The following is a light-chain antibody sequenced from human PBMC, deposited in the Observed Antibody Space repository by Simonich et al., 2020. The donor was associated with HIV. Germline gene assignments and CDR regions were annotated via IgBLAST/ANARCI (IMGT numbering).Light chain of an antibody. CDR2: EVS. CDR3: SSYAGSNIWV. V-gene: IGLV2-8*01. J-gene: IGLJ2*01. Sequence: QSALTQPPSASGSPGQSVTISCTGTSSDVGGYNYDSWYHQHPGKAPKLMIYEVSKRPSGVPDRFSGSKSGNTASLTVSGLQAEDEADYYCSSYAGSNIWVFGGGTKLTVL. CDR1: SSDVGGYNY.